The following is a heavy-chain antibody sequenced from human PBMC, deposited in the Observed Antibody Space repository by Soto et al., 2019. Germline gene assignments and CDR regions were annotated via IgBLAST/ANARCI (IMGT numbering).Heavy chain of an antibody. CDR1: GYTFTNYG. Sequence: QVQLLQSGAEVKKPGASVKVSCKASGYTFTNYGITWVRQAPGQGLEWMGWISAYNGDTHYTQRLQGRVTMTTDTSTSTAYMELRGLRYDDTAVYYCAGVRQLVGYFYYYLDVWGKGTTVTVSS. D-gene: IGHD6-6*01. CDR2: ISAYNGDT. V-gene: IGHV1-18*01. CDR3: AGVRQLVGYFYYYLDV. J-gene: IGHJ6*03.